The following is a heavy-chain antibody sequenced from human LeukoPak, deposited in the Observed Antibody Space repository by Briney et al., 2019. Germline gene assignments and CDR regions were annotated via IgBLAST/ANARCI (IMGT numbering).Heavy chain of an antibody. Sequence: ASVKVSCTASGYTFTSYYMHWVRQAPGQGLELMGIINPSGGSTSYAQKFQGRVTMTRDMSTSTVYMELSSLRSEDTAVYYCARRYSSGCFDYWGQGTLVTVSS. J-gene: IGHJ4*02. D-gene: IGHD6-19*01. CDR2: INPSGGST. CDR1: GYTFTSYY. CDR3: ARRYSSGCFDY. V-gene: IGHV1-46*01.